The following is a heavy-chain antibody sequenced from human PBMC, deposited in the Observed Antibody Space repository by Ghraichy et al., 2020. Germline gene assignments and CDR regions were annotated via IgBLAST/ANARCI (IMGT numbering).Heavy chain of an antibody. V-gene: IGHV3-11*05. CDR3: ARDYFEDDSGHYWWWADF. CDR1: GFRFNDFY. Sequence: GESPNISCAASGFRFNDFYMSWFRQAPGKGLEWIAYISHSSTYKNYADSVKGRFTVSRDNFRDILYLQMDGLRAEDTAVYYCARDYFEDDSGHYWWWADFWGQGALVTVSS. D-gene: IGHD3-3*01. CDR2: ISHSSTYK. J-gene: IGHJ4*02.